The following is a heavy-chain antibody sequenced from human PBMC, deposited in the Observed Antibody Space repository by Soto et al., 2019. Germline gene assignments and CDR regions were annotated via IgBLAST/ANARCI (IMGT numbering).Heavy chain of an antibody. J-gene: IGHJ4*02. CDR3: AREGYSSLYPR. CDR2: IIPIFGTA. V-gene: IGHV1-69*06. D-gene: IGHD6-13*01. Sequence: ASVKVSCKASGGTFSSYAISWVRQAPGQGLEWMGGIIPIFGTANYAQKFQGRVTITADKSTSTAYMELSSLRSEDTAVYHCAREGYSSLYPRWGQGTLVTVSS. CDR1: GGTFSSYA.